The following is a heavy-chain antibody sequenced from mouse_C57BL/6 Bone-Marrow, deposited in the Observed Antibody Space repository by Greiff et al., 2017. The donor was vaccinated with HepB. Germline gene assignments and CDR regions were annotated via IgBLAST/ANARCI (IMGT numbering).Heavy chain of an antibody. CDR1: GYTFTSYW. D-gene: IGHD2-5*01. Sequence: QVQLQQPGAELVMPGASVKLSCKASGYTFTSYWMHWVKQRPGQGLEWIGEIDPSDSYTNYNQKFKGKSTLTVDKSSRTAYMQLSSLTSEDSAVYYCARKGYSNLDAMDYWGQGTSVTVSS. CDR3: ARKGYSNLDAMDY. J-gene: IGHJ4*01. CDR2: IDPSDSYT. V-gene: IGHV1-69*01.